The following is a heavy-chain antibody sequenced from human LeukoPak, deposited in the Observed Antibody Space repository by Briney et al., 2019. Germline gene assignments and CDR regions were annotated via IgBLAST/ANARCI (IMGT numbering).Heavy chain of an antibody. J-gene: IGHJ1*01. V-gene: IGHV1-69*16. CDR1: GGIYRRYS. CDR2: IVPPLGTA. CDR3: TTYGSNIAEYFEH. Sequence: ASVKVSCKASGGIYRRYSITRVRQAPGQGLEWMGGIVPPLGTANYAQKFQGRVTITTDESTNTAYMELTSLTSEDAAVYYCTTYGSNIAEYFEHWGQGTLVSVSS. D-gene: IGHD4-23*01.